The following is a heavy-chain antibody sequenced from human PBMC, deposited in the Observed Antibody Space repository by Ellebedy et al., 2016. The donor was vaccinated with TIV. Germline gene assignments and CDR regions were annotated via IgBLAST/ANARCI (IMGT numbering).Heavy chain of an antibody. CDR1: GFTFDSYS. V-gene: IGHV3-21*06. D-gene: IGHD6-13*01. CDR2: ISSDGGLI. CDR3: ATFRRGIAAAGNYYGVDV. J-gene: IGHJ6*02. Sequence: GGSLRLXXEVFGFTFDSYSMHWVRQAPGKGLQWVSAISSDGGLIFYADSVKGRFSISRVNSKNSLYLHMNSLRPEDTAVYYCATFRRGIAAAGNYYGVDVWGQGTTVTVSS.